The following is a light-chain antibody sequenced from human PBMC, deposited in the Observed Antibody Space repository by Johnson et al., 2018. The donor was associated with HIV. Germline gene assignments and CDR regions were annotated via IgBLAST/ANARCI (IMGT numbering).Light chain of an antibody. CDR2: EDN. CDR1: SSNIENYF. J-gene: IGLJ1*01. Sequence: QFVLTQPPSVSAAPGQRVNISCSGTSSNIENYFVSWYQQLPGAAPRLLIYEDNKRPSGIPDRFSGSNSGTSATLGITGLQTGDEADYYCGTWDSSLRAGFFGTGTKVTVL. V-gene: IGLV1-51*02. CDR3: GTWDSSLRAGF.